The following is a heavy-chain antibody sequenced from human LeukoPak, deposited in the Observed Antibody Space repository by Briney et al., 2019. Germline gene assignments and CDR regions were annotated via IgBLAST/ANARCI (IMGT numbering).Heavy chain of an antibody. J-gene: IGHJ3*02. CDR3: ARESTYYYDSSGHAAFDI. CDR2: IYYSGST. Sequence: SETLSLTCAVYGGSFSGYYWSWLRQPPGKGLEWIGYIYYSGSTNYNPSLKSRVTISVDTSKNQFSLKLSSVTAADTAVYYCARESTYYYDSSGHAAFDIWGQGTMVTVSS. V-gene: IGHV4-59*01. CDR1: GGSFSGYY. D-gene: IGHD3-22*01.